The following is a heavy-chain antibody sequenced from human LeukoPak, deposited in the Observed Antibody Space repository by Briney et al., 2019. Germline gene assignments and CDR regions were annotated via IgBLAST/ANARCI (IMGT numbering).Heavy chain of an antibody. J-gene: IGHJ4*02. V-gene: IGHV3-33*01. CDR1: GFTFCSYG. CDR2: IWYDGSNK. CDR3: ARPHDSSGYYRYWFDY. Sequence: SGGSLRLSCAASGFTFCSYGMHWVRQAPGKGLGWGAVIWYDGSNKYYADSVKGRFTISRDNSKNTLYLQMNSLRAEDTAVYYCARPHDSSGYYRYWFDYWGQGTLVTVSS. D-gene: IGHD3-22*01.